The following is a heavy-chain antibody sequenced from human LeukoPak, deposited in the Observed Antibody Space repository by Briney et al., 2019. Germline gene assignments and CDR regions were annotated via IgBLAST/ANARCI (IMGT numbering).Heavy chain of an antibody. J-gene: IGHJ4*02. CDR3: AKARDDYYDTSGSIDF. V-gene: IGHV3-23*01. CDR2: ISGSGGST. Sequence: YPGGTLRLSCAASGFTFSSYGMSWVRQAPGKGLEWVSAISGSGGSTYYADSVKGRFTISRDNSKNTLYLQMNSLRAEDTAVYYCAKARDDYYDTSGSIDFWGQGTLVTVSS. D-gene: IGHD3-22*01. CDR1: GFTFSSYG.